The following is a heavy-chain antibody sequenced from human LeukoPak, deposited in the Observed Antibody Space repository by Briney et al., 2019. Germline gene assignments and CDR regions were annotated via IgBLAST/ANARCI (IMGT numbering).Heavy chain of an antibody. CDR3: ARDSSSGGSKVPGAFDI. D-gene: IGHD2-15*01. CDR1: GFTFSSYS. Sequence: GGSLRLSCAASGFTFSSYSMNWVRQAPGKGLEWVSSISSSSYIYYADSVKGRFTISRDNAKNSLYLQMNSLRAEDTAVYYCARDSSSGGSKVPGAFDIWGQGTMVTVSS. CDR2: ISSSSYI. V-gene: IGHV3-21*01. J-gene: IGHJ3*02.